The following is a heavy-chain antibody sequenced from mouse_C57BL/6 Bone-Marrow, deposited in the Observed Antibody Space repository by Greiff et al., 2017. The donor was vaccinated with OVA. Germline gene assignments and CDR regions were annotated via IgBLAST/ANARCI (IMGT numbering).Heavy chain of an antibody. Sequence: QVQLQQPGAELVKPGASVKLSCKASGYTFNSYWMHWVQQRPGQGLEWIGMIHTNSGSTNYNEKFKRKATLTVAKSSSTAYMQLSSLTSEDSAVYYCARRVPYYDYDGYWGQGTTLTVSS. V-gene: IGHV1-64*01. CDR2: IHTNSGST. CDR1: GYTFNSYW. D-gene: IGHD2-4*01. J-gene: IGHJ2*01. CDR3: ARRVPYYDYDGY.